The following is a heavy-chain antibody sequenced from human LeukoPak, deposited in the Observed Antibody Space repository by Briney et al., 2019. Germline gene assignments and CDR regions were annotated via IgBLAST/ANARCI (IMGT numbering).Heavy chain of an antibody. J-gene: IGHJ5*02. CDR3: ARSILTGFCNWFDP. V-gene: IGHV4-61*02. CDR2: IYTSGST. Sequence: TTSETLSLTCTVSGGSISSGSYYWSWIRQPAGKGLGWIGRIYTSGSTNYNPSLKSRVTISVDTSKNQFSLKLSSVTAADTAVYYCARSILTGFCNWFDPWGQGTLVTVSS. CDR1: GGSISSGSYY. D-gene: IGHD3-9*01.